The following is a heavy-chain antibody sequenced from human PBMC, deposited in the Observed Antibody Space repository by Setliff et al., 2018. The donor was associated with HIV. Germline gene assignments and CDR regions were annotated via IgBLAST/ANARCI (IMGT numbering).Heavy chain of an antibody. Sequence: KPSETLSLTCTVSGGIISSDSFFWSWIRQPAGKGLEWIGHISATGSTNYNPSLKSRVTMSLDTSKNQFSLNLNSVTAADAAVYFCARAREGWEPFAFDYWGQGTLVTVSS. J-gene: IGHJ4*02. CDR1: GGIISSDSFF. V-gene: IGHV4-61*09. CDR2: ISATGST. D-gene: IGHD1-1*01. CDR3: ARAREGWEPFAFDY.